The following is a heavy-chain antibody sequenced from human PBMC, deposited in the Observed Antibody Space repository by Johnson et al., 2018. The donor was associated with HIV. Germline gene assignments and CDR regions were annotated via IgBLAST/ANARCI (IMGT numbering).Heavy chain of an antibody. CDR3: ARRGWELWTTQNAFDI. D-gene: IGHD1-26*01. Sequence: MLLVESGGGVVQPGRSLRLSCAASGFPFSSYAMHWVRQAPGKGLEWVAVISYDGSNKYYADSVKGRFNISRDNAKNSLFLQMNSLRAEDTALYYCARRGWELWTTQNAFDIWGQGTMVTVSS. V-gene: IGHV3-30-3*01. CDR1: GFPFSSYA. J-gene: IGHJ3*02. CDR2: ISYDGSNK.